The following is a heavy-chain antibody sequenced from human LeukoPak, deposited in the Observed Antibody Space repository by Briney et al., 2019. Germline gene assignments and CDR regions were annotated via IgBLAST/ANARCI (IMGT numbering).Heavy chain of an antibody. CDR2: IKSKTDGGTS. J-gene: IGHJ3*02. CDR1: GLTFTNAW. D-gene: IGHD2-2*01. V-gene: IGHV3-15*01. CDR3: TTAAYCSSTSCSDAFDI. Sequence: GGSLRLSCATSGLTFTNAWMSWFRQAPGKGLEWVGRIKSKTDGGTSDYAAPVQGRFTISRDDSKNTLYLQMNSLKTEDTAVYYCTTAAYCSSTSCSDAFDIWGQGTMVTVSS.